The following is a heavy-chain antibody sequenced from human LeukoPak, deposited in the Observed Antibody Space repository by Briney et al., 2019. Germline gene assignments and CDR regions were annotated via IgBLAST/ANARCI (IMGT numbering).Heavy chain of an antibody. CDR3: ARPPQAYCGGDCYSSHYYYYYMDV. CDR2: ISSSSSYI. Sequence: GGSLRLSCAASGFTFSSYGMSWVRQAPGKGLEWVSSISSSSSYIYYADSVKGRFTISRDNAKNSLYLQMNSLRAEDTAVYYCARPPQAYCGGDCYSSHYYYYYMDVWGKGTTVTVSS. J-gene: IGHJ6*03. D-gene: IGHD2-21*02. V-gene: IGHV3-21*01. CDR1: GFTFSSYG.